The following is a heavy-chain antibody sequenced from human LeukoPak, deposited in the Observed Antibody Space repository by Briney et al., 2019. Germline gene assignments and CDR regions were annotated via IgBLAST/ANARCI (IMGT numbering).Heavy chain of an antibody. CDR1: GFTFSSYS. V-gene: IGHV3-21*01. D-gene: IGHD6-19*01. J-gene: IGHJ6*02. CDR2: ISSSSSYI. CDR3: TRPEAIAGYYYGTDV. Sequence: PGGSLRLSCAASGFTFSSYSMNWVRQAPGKGLEWVSSISSSSSYIYYADSVKGRFTISRDNAKNSLYLQMNSLRAEDTAVYYCTRPEAIAGYYYGTDVWGQGTTVTVSS.